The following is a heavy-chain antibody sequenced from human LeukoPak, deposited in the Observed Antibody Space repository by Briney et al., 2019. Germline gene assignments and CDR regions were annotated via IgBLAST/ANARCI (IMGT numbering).Heavy chain of an antibody. CDR3: ALVRLSGEAYL. V-gene: IGHV3-23*01. J-gene: IGHJ4*02. D-gene: IGHD3-10*01. CDR1: GFTFSSYG. CDR2: MSDSGDST. Sequence: PGGSLRLSCAASGFTFSSYGMSWVRQAPGKGLEWVSAMSDSGDSTYYADSVKGRFTISRDNSKNTLYLQMNSLRAEDTAVYYCALVRLSGEAYLWGQGTLVTVSS.